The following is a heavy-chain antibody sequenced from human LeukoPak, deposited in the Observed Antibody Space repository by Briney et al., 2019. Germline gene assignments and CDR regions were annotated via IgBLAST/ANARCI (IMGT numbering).Heavy chain of an antibody. V-gene: IGHV3-23*01. CDR3: AKGPNYGGSSRYSDY. CDR1: GFTFSRNA. J-gene: IGHJ4*02. CDR2: ISGSGANT. Sequence: GGSLRLSCAASGFTFSRNAMNWVRQAPGKGLEWVSGISGSGANTYYADSVGGRFTISGDTSKNTLYLQMNGLRAEDTAVYYCAKGPNYGGSSRYSDYWGQGTLVTVSS. D-gene: IGHD4-23*01.